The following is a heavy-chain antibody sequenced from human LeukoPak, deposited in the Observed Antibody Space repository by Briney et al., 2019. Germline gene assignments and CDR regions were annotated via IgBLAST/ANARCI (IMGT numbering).Heavy chain of an antibody. Sequence: SETLSLTCTVSGGSISSGGYYWSWIRQHPGKGLEWIGYIYYSGSTNYNPSLKSRVTISVDTSKNQFSLKLSSVTAADTAVYYCARENSGSYPGNWFDPWSQGTLVTVSS. V-gene: IGHV4-61*08. CDR1: GGSISSGGYY. J-gene: IGHJ5*02. D-gene: IGHD1-26*01. CDR2: IYYSGST. CDR3: ARENSGSYPGNWFDP.